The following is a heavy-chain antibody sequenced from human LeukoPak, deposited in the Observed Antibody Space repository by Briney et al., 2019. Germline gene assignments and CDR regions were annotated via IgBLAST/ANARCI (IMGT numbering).Heavy chain of an antibody. CDR2: ISAYNGNT. CDR1: GYTFTSYG. Sequence: ASVKVSCKASGYTFTSYGISWVRQAPGQGLEWMGWISAYNGNTNYAQKLQGRVTMTSDTSTSTVYMELSSLRSEDTAVYYCARGYYYDSNSGNFDYWGQGTLVTVSS. J-gene: IGHJ4*02. D-gene: IGHD3-22*01. V-gene: IGHV1-18*01. CDR3: ARGYYYDSNSGNFDY.